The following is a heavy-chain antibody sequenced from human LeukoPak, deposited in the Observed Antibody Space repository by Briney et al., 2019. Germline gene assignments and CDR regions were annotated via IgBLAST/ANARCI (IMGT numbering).Heavy chain of an antibody. CDR1: GLTFNNFV. CDR3: AKGSSMGRFDY. CDR2: ISGSGHST. Sequence: PGGSLRLSCAASGLTFNNFVMTWVRQAPGKGLEWVSSISGSGHSTYYADSVKGRVTISRDNSKKTVSLHMNSLRADDSARYYCAKGSSMGRFDYWGQGTLVTVSS. J-gene: IGHJ4*02. D-gene: IGHD2/OR15-2a*01. V-gene: IGHV3-23*01.